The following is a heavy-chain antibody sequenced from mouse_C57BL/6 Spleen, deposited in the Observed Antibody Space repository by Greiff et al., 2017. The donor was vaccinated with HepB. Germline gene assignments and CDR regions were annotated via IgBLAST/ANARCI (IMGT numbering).Heavy chain of an antibody. J-gene: IGHJ3*01. Sequence: VQLKQPGAELVRPGSSVKLSCKASGYTFTSYWMDWVKQRPGQGLEWIGNIYPSDSETHYNQKFKDKATLTVDKSSSTAYMQLSSLTSEDSAVYYCAGGLRRRFAYWGQGTLVTVSA. CDR3: AGGLRRRFAY. D-gene: IGHD2-2*01. V-gene: IGHV1-61*01. CDR1: GYTFTSYW. CDR2: IYPSDSET.